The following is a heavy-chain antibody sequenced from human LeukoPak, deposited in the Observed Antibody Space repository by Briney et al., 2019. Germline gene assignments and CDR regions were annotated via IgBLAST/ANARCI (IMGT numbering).Heavy chain of an antibody. V-gene: IGHV4-59*08. J-gene: IGHJ4*02. CDR1: GGSISSYY. D-gene: IGHD6-19*01. Sequence: SETLSLTCSVSGGSISSYYWSWIRQPPGKGLEWIGYIYYSGSTNYNPSLKSRLTISIDTSKNQFSLKLSSVTAADTAVYYCARHSGAGTGFVYWGQGTLVTVSS. CDR2: IYYSGST. CDR3: ARHSGAGTGFVY.